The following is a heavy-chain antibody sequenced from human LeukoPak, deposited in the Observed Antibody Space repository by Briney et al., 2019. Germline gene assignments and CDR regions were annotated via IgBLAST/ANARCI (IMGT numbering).Heavy chain of an antibody. D-gene: IGHD1-26*01. V-gene: IGHV3-23*01. CDR3: ARYVGASGYAFDT. CDR2: ISGSGGST. Sequence: GGSLRLSCAASGFTFSSYAMSWVRQAPGKGLEWVSAISGSGGSTYYADSVKGRFTISRDNSKNTLYLQMNSLRAEDTAVYYCARYVGASGYAFDTWGQGTTVTVSS. CDR1: GFTFSSYA. J-gene: IGHJ3*02.